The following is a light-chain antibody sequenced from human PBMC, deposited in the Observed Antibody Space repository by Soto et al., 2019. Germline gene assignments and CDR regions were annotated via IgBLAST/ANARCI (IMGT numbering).Light chain of an antibody. J-gene: IGKJ1*01. Sequence: DIQMTQSPSSLSASLGDRVTITCRPSETIRNELNWFQKRPGKAPRLLIYDTFTLQSGVPSRFSGTVSGTEFSLTISSLQAGDSAIYYCQQSFTTPWTFGQGTKV. CDR1: ETIRNE. V-gene: IGKV1-39*01. CDR3: QQSFTTPWT. CDR2: DTF.